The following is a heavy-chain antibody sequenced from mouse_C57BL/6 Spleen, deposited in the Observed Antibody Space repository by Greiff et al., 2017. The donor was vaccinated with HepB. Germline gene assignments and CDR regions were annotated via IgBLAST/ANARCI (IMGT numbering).Heavy chain of an antibody. Sequence: EVQLQQSGPELVKPGASVKIPCKASGYTFTDYNMDWVKQSHGKSLEWIGDINPNNGGTIYNQKFKGKATLTVDKSSSTAYMELRSLTSEDTAVYYCARGGSSGRGDYWGQGTTLTVSS. CDR1: GYTFTDYN. CDR2: INPNNGGT. D-gene: IGHD3-2*02. J-gene: IGHJ2*01. V-gene: IGHV1-18*01. CDR3: ARGGSSGRGDY.